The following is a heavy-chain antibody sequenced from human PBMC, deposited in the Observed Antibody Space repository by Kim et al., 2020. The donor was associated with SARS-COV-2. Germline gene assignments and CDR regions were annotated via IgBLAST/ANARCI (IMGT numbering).Heavy chain of an antibody. CDR1: GFTFRSYW. D-gene: IGHD2-21*02. J-gene: IGHJ3*02. Sequence: GGSLRLSCAASGFTFRSYWITWVRQALGTGLEWVATIKPDGSEKYYVDSVRGRFIISRDNPEMSLYLEMNSLRAEDTAVYHCATNNDLTFGIWGQGTMVTVSS. V-gene: IGHV3-7*01. CDR2: IKPDGSEK. CDR3: ATNNDLTFGI.